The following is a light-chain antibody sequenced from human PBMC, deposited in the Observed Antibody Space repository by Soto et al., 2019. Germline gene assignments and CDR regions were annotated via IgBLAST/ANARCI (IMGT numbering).Light chain of an antibody. CDR1: SSDVGGYDF. Sequence: QSVLTQPASVSGSPGQSITISCTGTSSDVGGYDFVSWYQQHPGKAPKLMIYEVSDRPSGVSNRFSGSKSGNTASLTLSGLQAEDEAHYYCTSYTSSSTLDVVFGGGTKLTVL. CDR2: EVS. V-gene: IGLV2-14*01. J-gene: IGLJ2*01. CDR3: TSYTSSSTLDVV.